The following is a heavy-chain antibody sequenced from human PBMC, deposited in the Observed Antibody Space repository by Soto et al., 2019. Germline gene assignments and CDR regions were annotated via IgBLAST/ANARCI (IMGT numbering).Heavy chain of an antibody. CDR2: ISGSGGST. Sequence: GGSLRLSCAASGFTFSSYAMSWVRQAPGNGLEWVSAISGSGGSTYYADSVKGRFTISRDNSKNTLYLQMNSLRAEDTAVYYCAKDQFYYYGSGSYPYDAFDIWGQGTMVTVSS. J-gene: IGHJ3*02. D-gene: IGHD3-10*01. V-gene: IGHV3-23*01. CDR3: AKDQFYYYGSGSYPYDAFDI. CDR1: GFTFSSYA.